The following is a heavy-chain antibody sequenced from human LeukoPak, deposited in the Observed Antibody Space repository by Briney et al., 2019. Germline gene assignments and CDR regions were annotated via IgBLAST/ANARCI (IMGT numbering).Heavy chain of an antibody. CDR3: ARTSPLYCSSTSCYTGLDWFDP. J-gene: IGHJ5*02. V-gene: IGHV4-61*02. CDR2: IYTSGGT. CDR1: GGSISSGSYY. Sequence: PSETLSPTCTVSGGSISSGSYYWRWIRQPAGKGLEWIGRIYTSGGTNYNPSLKSRVTISVDTSKNQFSLKLSSVTAADTAVYYCARTSPLYCSSTSCYTGLDWFDPWGQGTLVTVSS. D-gene: IGHD2-2*02.